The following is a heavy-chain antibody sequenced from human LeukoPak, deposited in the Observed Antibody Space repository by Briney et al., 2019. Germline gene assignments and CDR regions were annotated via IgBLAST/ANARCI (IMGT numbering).Heavy chain of an antibody. V-gene: IGHV4-39*01. Sequence: SETLSLTCTVSGGSISSSSYYWGWIRQPPGKGLEWIGTIYYSGSTHYSPSLKSRVTISVDTSQNQFSLTVNSVTAADTAVYYCARLYYYYYYMDVWGKGTTVTVSS. J-gene: IGHJ6*03. CDR3: ARLYYYYYYMDV. CDR2: IYYSGST. CDR1: GGSISSSSYY.